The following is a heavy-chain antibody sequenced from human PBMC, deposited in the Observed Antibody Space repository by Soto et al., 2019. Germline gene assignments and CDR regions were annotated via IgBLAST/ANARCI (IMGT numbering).Heavy chain of an antibody. CDR3: ARAGGPYGDYLDY. D-gene: IGHD4-17*01. CDR2: IYYSGST. Sequence: PSETLSLTCTVSGGSISRYYWSWIRQPPGKGLEWIGYIYYSGSTNYNPSLKSRVTISVDTSKNQISLKLSSVTAADTAVYYCARAGGPYGDYLDYWGQGTLVTVSS. CDR1: GGSISRYY. V-gene: IGHV4-59*01. J-gene: IGHJ4*02.